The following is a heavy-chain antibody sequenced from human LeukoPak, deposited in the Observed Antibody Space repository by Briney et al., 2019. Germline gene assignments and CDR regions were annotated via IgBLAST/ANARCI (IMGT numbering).Heavy chain of an antibody. CDR1: GGSISSSSYY. J-gene: IGHJ4*02. Sequence: PSETLSLTCTVSGGSISSSSYYWGWIRQPPGKGLEWIGCIYYSGSTYYNPSLKSRVTISLDTSKNQFSLKLSSVTAADTAVYYCARLAVVVTAIGSYFDYWGQGTLVTVSS. CDR2: IYYSGST. D-gene: IGHD2-21*02. V-gene: IGHV4-39*01. CDR3: ARLAVVVTAIGSYFDY.